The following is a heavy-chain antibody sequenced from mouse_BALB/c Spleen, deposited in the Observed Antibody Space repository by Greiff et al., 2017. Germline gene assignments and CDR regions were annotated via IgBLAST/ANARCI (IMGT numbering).Heavy chain of an antibody. CDR2: INPSSGYT. CDR3: ARSRYRYDYFDY. CDR1: GYTFTSYT. V-gene: IGHV1-4*02. Sequence: VKLMESAAELARPGASVKMSCKASGYTFTSYTMHWVKQRPGQGLEWIGYINPSSGYTEYNQKFKDKTTLTADKSSSTAYMQLSSLTSEDSAVYYCARSRYRYDYFDYWGQGTTLTVSS. J-gene: IGHJ2*01. D-gene: IGHD2-14*01.